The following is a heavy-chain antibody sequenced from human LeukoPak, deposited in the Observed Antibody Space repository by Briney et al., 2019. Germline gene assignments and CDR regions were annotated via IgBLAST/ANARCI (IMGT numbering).Heavy chain of an antibody. J-gene: IGHJ4*02. CDR3: ARSCSSTSCPFDY. Sequence: GGSLRLSCAASGFTFSSYAMHWVRQAPGKGLEYVSAVSSNGGSTYYANSVKGRFTISRDNSKNTLYLQMGSLRAEDMAVYYCARSCSSTSCPFDYWGQGTLVTVSS. V-gene: IGHV3-64*01. CDR1: GFTFSSYA. D-gene: IGHD2-2*01. CDR2: VSSNGGST.